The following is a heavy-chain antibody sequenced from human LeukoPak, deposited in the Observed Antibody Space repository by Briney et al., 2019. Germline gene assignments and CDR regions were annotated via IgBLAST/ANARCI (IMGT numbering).Heavy chain of an antibody. J-gene: IGHJ4*02. Sequence: GGSLRLSCAASGFTFSSYTMHWVRQAPGKGLEWVSAISGGGGSTYYADSVKGRFTISRDNSKNTVYLQMNTLRAEDTAVYYCAKDYPLDYWGQGALVTVSS. CDR1: GFTFSSYT. V-gene: IGHV3-23*01. CDR2: ISGGGGST. CDR3: AKDYPLDY.